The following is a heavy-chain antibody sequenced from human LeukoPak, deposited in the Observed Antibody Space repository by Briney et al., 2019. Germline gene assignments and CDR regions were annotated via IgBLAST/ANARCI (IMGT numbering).Heavy chain of an antibody. V-gene: IGHV4-34*01. D-gene: IGHD3-10*01. CDR1: GGSFSGYY. CDR2: INHSGST. J-gene: IGHJ4*02. CDR3: ARASVLLWFGELLGIDY. Sequence: SETLSLTCAVYGGSFSGYYWSWIRQPPGKGLEWIGEINHSGSTNYNPSLKSRVTISVDTSKNQFSLKLSSVTAADTAVYYCARASVLLWFGELLGIDYWGQGTLVTVSS.